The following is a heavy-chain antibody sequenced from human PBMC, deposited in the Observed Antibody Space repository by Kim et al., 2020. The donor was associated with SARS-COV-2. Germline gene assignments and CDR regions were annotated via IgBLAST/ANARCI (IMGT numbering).Heavy chain of an antibody. CDR1: GGSFSGYY. V-gene: IGHV4-34*01. CDR2: INHSGST. CDR3: ARGPIVVVTANKTPWFDP. J-gene: IGHJ5*02. Sequence: SETLSLTCAVYGGSFSGYYWSWIRQPPGKGLEWIGEINHSGSTNYNPSLKSRVTISVDTSKNQFSLKLSSVTAADTAVYYCARGPIVVVTANKTPWFDPWGQGTLVTVSS. D-gene: IGHD2-21*02.